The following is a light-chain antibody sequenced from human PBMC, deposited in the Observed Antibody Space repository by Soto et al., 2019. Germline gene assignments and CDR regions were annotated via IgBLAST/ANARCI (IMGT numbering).Light chain of an antibody. CDR1: QSISSSY. Sequence: EIVFTQSPGTLSLSPGERATLSCRASQSISSSYLAWYQQRPGQAPRLLIYVASSRATGIPDRFSGSGSGTDFTLTISRLEPEDFVVYFCQQYGISPLTFGGGTKVDI. V-gene: IGKV3-20*01. J-gene: IGKJ4*01. CDR2: VAS. CDR3: QQYGISPLT.